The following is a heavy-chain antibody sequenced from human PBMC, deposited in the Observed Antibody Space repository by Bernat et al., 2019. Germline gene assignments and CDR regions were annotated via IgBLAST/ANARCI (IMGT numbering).Heavy chain of an antibody. CDR2: IYYSGST. CDR1: GGSISSSSYY. CDR3: ARHGLSIAAAAYPFDS. D-gene: IGHD6-13*01. Sequence: QLQLRESGPGLVKPSETLSLTCIVSGGSISSSSYYWGWIRQPPGKGLEWIGSIYYSGSTYYNPSLKSRVTISVDTSKNQFSLKLNSVAAADTAVYHCARHGLSIAAAAYPFDSWGQGTLVTVSS. V-gene: IGHV4-39*01. J-gene: IGHJ4*02.